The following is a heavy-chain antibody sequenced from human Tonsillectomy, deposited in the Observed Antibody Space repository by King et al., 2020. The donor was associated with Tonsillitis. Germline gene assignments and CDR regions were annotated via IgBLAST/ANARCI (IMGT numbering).Heavy chain of an antibody. CDR2: IKSKTDGGTT. Sequence: VQLVESGGGLVKPGGSLRLSCAASGFTFSNAWMSWVRQAPGKGLEWVGRIKSKTDGGTTDYAAPVKGRFTISREDSKNTLYLQMNSLKTEDTAVYYCTTGVLVVVHGGYWGQGTLVTVSS. CDR1: GFTFSNAW. J-gene: IGHJ4*02. CDR3: TTGVLVVVHGGY. D-gene: IGHD2-2*01. V-gene: IGHV3-15*01.